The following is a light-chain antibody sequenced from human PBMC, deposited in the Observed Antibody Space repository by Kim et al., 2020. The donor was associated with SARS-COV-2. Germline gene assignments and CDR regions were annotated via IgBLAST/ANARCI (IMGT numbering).Light chain of an antibody. V-gene: IGLV3-19*01. CDR2: GKN. Sequence: SELPQDPAVSVALGQTVRITCQGDSLRSYYASWYQQKPGQAPVLVIYGKNNRPSGIPDRFSGSSSGNTASLTITGARAEDEAGYYCNSRDSSGNHWVFG. CDR1: SLRSYY. J-gene: IGLJ3*02. CDR3: NSRDSSGNHWV.